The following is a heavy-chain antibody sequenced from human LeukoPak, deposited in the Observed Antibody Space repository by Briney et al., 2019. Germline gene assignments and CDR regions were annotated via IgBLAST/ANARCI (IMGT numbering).Heavy chain of an antibody. CDR3: ARGHSSGWRISTRPLHY. CDR2: ISGSSGYI. J-gene: IGHJ4*02. Sequence: GGSLRLSCAASGLTVSSNCMSWVRQAPGKGLEWVSSISGSSGYIFYADSVKGRFTISRDNAKNSLYLQMNSLRAEDTAVYYCARGHSSGWRISTRPLHYWGQGTLVTVSS. V-gene: IGHV3-21*06. D-gene: IGHD6-19*01. CDR1: GLTVSSNC.